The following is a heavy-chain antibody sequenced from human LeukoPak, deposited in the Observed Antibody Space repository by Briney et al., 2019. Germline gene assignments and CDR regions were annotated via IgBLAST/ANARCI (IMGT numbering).Heavy chain of an antibody. CDR2: IIPMFGIA. D-gene: IGHD6-19*01. CDR1: GGTFSRYA. J-gene: IGHJ4*02. CDR3: ARDRPYTGGWRGFDY. V-gene: IGHV1-69*13. Sequence: ASVKVSCKASGGTFSRYAISWVRQAPGPGPEWMGGIIPMFGIANYAQKFQGRVTITADESTSTAYMELSSLRSEDTAVYYCARDRPYTGGWRGFDYWGQGTLVTVSS.